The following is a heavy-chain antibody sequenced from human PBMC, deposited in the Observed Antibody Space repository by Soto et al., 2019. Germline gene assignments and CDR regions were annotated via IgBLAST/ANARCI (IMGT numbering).Heavy chain of an antibody. Sequence: GGSLRLSCAASGFTVSTIYMSWVRQAPGKGLEWVSVIYSGGTTEYADSVKGRFTISRDNSKNTLFLQMNNLRGEDTAMYYCARVPGRWGQGTLVTVSS. J-gene: IGHJ4*02. CDR2: IYSGGTT. V-gene: IGHV3-66*01. CDR1: GFTVSTIY. CDR3: ARVPGR. D-gene: IGHD2-2*01.